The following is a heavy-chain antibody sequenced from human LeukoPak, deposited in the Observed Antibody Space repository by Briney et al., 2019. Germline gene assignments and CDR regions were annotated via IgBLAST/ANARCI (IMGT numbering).Heavy chain of an antibody. CDR2: INSDGSST. Sequence: GGSLRLSCAASGFTFSSYWMHWVRQAPGKGLVWVSRINSDGSSTSYADTVKGRFTISRDNAKNTLYLQMNSLRAEDTAVYYCARGYYDFWSGDMDVWGQGTTVTVSS. CDR1: GFTFSSYW. V-gene: IGHV3-74*01. CDR3: ARGYYDFWSGDMDV. J-gene: IGHJ6*02. D-gene: IGHD3-3*01.